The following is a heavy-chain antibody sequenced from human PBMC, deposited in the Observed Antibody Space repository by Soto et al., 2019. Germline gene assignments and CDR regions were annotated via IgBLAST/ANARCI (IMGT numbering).Heavy chain of an antibody. CDR2: ISAYNGNT. CDR3: ALGPLVPYYYLD. D-gene: IGHD3-10*01. J-gene: IGHJ4*02. Sequence: VASVKVSCKASGYTFTSYGISWVRQAPGQGLEWMGWISAYNGNTTYAQKLQGRVTMTTDTSTSTAYMELRSLRSDDTAVYYCALGPLVPYYYLDWGQGTLVTVSS. V-gene: IGHV1-18*01. CDR1: GYTFTSYG.